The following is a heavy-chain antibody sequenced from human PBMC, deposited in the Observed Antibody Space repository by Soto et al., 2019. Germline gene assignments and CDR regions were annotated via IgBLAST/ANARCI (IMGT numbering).Heavy chain of an antibody. J-gene: IGHJ6*02. CDR2: ISYDGSNK. CDR3: AKDRLGCGMDV. D-gene: IGHD3-16*01. Sequence: QVQLVESGGGVVQPGRSLRLSCAASGFTFSSYGMHWVRQAPGKGLEWVAVISYDGSNKYYADSVKGRFTISRDNSKNTLYLQMNSLRAEDTAVYYCAKDRLGCGMDVWGQGTTVTVSS. CDR1: GFTFSSYG. V-gene: IGHV3-30*18.